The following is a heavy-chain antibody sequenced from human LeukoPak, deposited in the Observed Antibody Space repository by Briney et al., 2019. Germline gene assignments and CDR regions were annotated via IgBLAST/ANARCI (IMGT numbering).Heavy chain of an antibody. J-gene: IGHJ4*02. CDR2: ISSSSSYI. Sequence: PGGSLRLSCAASGFTFSSYSMNWVRQAPGKGLEWVSSISSSSSYIYYADSVKGRFTISRDNAKNSLYLQMNSLRAEDTAVYYCAKRRERQWELLGPPFDYWGQGTLVTVSS. CDR3: AKRRERQWELLGPPFDY. D-gene: IGHD1-26*01. CDR1: GFTFSSYS. V-gene: IGHV3-21*04.